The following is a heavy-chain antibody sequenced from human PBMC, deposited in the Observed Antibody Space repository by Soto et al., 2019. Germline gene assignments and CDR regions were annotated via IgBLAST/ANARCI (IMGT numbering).Heavy chain of an antibody. CDR3: ASDPYYYASGY. CDR1: GFTFSSHE. D-gene: IGHD3-10*01. J-gene: IGHJ4*02. Sequence: EVQLVESGGGLVQPGGSLRLSCVASGFTFSSHEMNWVRQAPGKGLEWVSYISNSGSITYYADSVKGRFTISRDNARKSLYLQMNSLRAEDTAVYYCASDPYYYASGYWGQGTLVTVSS. V-gene: IGHV3-48*03. CDR2: ISNSGSIT.